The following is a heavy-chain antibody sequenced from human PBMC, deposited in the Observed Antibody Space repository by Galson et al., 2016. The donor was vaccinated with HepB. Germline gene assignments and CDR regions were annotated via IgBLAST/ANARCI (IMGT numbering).Heavy chain of an antibody. V-gene: IGHV4-4*07. CDR3: ARERPTPSSDWPYCFDY. Sequence: LTCTVSNGSLSRYFWSWIRQPAGKGLEWIGRIYSNGNTRYNSSLQSRVTMSLDMSKNQFSVRLISVTAADTAVYFCARERPTPSSDWPYCFDYWGQGTLVTVSS. CDR2: IYSNGNT. CDR1: NGSLSRYF. J-gene: IGHJ4*02. D-gene: IGHD6-25*01.